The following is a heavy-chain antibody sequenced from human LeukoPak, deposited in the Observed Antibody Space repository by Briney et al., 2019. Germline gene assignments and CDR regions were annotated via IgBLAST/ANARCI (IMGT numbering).Heavy chain of an antibody. V-gene: IGHV3-21*01. CDR2: ISSSSSYI. J-gene: IGHJ4*02. D-gene: IGHD3-22*01. CDR1: GFTFSSYS. Sequence: GGSLRLSCAASGFTFSSYSMNWVRQAPGKGLEWVSSISSSSSYIYYADSVKGRFTISRDNAKNSLYLQTNSLRAEDTAVYYCARGYYYDSSGYYEDFDYWGQGTLVTVSS. CDR3: ARGYYYDSSGYYEDFDY.